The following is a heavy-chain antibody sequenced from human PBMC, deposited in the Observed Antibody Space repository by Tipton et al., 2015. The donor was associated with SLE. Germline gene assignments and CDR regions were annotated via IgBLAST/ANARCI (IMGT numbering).Heavy chain of an antibody. J-gene: IGHJ5*02. D-gene: IGHD4-11*01. V-gene: IGHV4-34*01. CDR2: INHSGST. Sequence: GLVKPSETLSLTCAVYGGSFSGYYWSWIRQPPGKGLEWIGEINHSGSTNYNPSLKSRVTISVDTSKNQFSLKLSSVTAADTAVYYCARTGTTWHWFDPWGQGTLVTVSS. CDR3: ARTGTTWHWFDP. CDR1: GGSFSGYY.